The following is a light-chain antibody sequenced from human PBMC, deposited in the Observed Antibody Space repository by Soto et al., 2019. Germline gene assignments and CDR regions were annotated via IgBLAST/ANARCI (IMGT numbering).Light chain of an antibody. V-gene: IGLV2-23*02. CDR2: DVT. Sequence: QSALTQPASVSGSPGQSITISCTGTSSDVGSNNLVSWYQQHPGKAPKLMIYDVTKRPSGISNRFAGSKSDNTASLTISGVQAEDEADYYCCSYAATHTLVFGAGTKLTVL. CDR3: CSYAATHTLV. J-gene: IGLJ3*02. CDR1: SSDVGSNNL.